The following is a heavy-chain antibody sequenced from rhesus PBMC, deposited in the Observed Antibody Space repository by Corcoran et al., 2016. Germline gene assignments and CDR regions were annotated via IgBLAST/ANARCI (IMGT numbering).Heavy chain of an antibody. Sequence: EVQLVESGGGLAKPGGSLRLSCAASGFTFSDYYMPWVRPASGKGLEWVSRISNGGGSTWYADSVKGRFTISRENAKNTLYLQMNSLRAEDTAVYYCARDSSWNYRYGLDSWGQGVVVTVSS. D-gene: IGHD1-1*01. CDR3: ARDSSWNYRYGLDS. CDR1: GFTFSDYY. J-gene: IGHJ6*01. V-gene: IGHV3-59*01. CDR2: ISNGGGST.